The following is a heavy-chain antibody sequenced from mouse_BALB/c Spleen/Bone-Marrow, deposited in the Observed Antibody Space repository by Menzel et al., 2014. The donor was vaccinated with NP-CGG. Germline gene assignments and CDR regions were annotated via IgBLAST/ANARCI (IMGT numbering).Heavy chain of an antibody. D-gene: IGHD1-1*01. CDR1: GFNIKDTY. CDR3: ASYYYCSSLFAY. CDR2: IDPANGNT. V-gene: IGHV14-3*02. J-gene: IGHJ3*01. Sequence: EVQRVESGAELVKPGASVKLSCTASGFNIKDTYMHWVKQRPEQGLEWIGRIDPANGNTKYDPKFQGKATITADTSSNTAYLQLSSLTSEDTAVYYCASYYYCSSLFAYWGQGTLVTVSA.